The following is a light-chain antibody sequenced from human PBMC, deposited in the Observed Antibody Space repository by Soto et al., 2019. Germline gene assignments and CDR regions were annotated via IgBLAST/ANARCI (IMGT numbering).Light chain of an antibody. V-gene: IGKV4-1*01. J-gene: IGKJ2*01. CDR2: WAS. Sequence: DIVMTQSPDSLAVSLGERATTNCKSSQSVLYSSNNKNYLAWYQERPGQPPKLLIYWASTRESGVPDRFSGSGSGTDFTLTITSLQAEDVAVYYCQQNESTPPTFGQGTKLEIK. CDR1: QSVLYSSNNKNY. CDR3: QQNESTPPT.